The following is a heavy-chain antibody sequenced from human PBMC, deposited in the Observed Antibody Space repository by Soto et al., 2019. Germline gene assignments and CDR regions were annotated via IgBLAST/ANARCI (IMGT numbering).Heavy chain of an antibody. V-gene: IGHV3-53*04. CDR2: IYSGGST. Sequence: PGGSLRLSCAASGFTVSSNYMSWVRQAPGKGLEWVSVIYSGGSTYYADSVKGRFTISRHNSKNTLYLQMNSLRAEDTAVYYCARGDQALSGYDHNYYYYYMDVWGKGTTVTVSS. CDR1: GFTVSSNY. CDR3: ARGDQALSGYDHNYYYYYMDV. J-gene: IGHJ6*03. D-gene: IGHD5-12*01.